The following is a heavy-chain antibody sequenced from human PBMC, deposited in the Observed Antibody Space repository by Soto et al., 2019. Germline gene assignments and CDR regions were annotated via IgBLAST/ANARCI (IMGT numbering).Heavy chain of an antibody. Sequence: EVELVESGGGLVQPGGSLKLSCAASGFSLSGSFIHWVRQASGKGPEWVGRIASRADNYATAYGTSVQGRFTVSRDDSLNTAYLHMNGLKPEDTAVYFCAGLMDTLFERFDYWGRGILVTVSA. CDR2: IASRADNYAT. CDR3: AGLMDTLFERFDY. D-gene: IGHD5-18*01. CDR1: GFSLSGSF. J-gene: IGHJ4*02. V-gene: IGHV3-73*02.